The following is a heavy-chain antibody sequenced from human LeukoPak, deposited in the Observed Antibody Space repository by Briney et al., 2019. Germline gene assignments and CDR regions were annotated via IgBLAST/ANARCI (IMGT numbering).Heavy chain of an antibody. CDR2: ISAYNGNT. D-gene: IGHD2-2*02. CDR3: ARGMSGYTEDPFDI. CDR1: GYTFTSYS. Sequence: ASVKVSCKASGYTFTSYSINWVRQAPGQGLEWMAWISAYNGNTNYAQKFQGRVTLTRDTSTSTAYMELRCLRSDDTAVYFCARGMSGYTEDPFDIWGQGTVVTVSS. J-gene: IGHJ3*02. V-gene: IGHV1-18*01.